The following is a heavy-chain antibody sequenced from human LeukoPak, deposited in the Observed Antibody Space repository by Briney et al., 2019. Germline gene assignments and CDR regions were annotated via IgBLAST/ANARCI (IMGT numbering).Heavy chain of an antibody. CDR2: ISYDGSNK. Sequence: GGSLRLSCAASGFTFSSYGMHWVRQAPGKGLEWVAVISYDGSNKYYADSVKGRFTISRDNSKNTLYLQMNSLRAEDTAVYYCAREIYDILTGFDYWGQGTLVTVSS. D-gene: IGHD3-9*01. CDR1: GFTFSSYG. CDR3: AREIYDILTGFDY. V-gene: IGHV3-30*03. J-gene: IGHJ4*02.